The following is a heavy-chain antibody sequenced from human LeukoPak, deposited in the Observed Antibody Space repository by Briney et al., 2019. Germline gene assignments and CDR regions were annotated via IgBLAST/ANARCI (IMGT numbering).Heavy chain of an antibody. J-gene: IGHJ6*02. Sequence: PGGSLRLSCAASGFTFSSYWVHWVRQAPGKGLVWVSRINSDGSSTSYADSVKGRFTISRDSAKNTLYLQMNSLRAEDTAVYYCARDILTSVYYYYGMDVWGQGTTVTVSS. CDR2: INSDGSST. V-gene: IGHV3-74*01. CDR3: ARDILTSVYYYYGMDV. CDR1: GFTFSSYW. D-gene: IGHD3-9*01.